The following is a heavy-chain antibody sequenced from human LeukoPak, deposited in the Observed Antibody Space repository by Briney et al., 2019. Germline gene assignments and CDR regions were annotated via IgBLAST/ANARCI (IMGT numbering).Heavy chain of an antibody. V-gene: IGHV1-69*05. CDR3: ARWYYYDSSGRFDY. D-gene: IGHD3-22*01. Sequence: ASVKVSCKASGGTFSSYAISWVRQAPGQGLEWMGGIIPIFGTANYAQKFQGRVTVTRNTSISTAYMELSSLRSEDTAVYYCARWYYYDSSGRFDYWGQGTLVTVSS. J-gene: IGHJ4*02. CDR1: GGTFSSYA. CDR2: IIPIFGTA.